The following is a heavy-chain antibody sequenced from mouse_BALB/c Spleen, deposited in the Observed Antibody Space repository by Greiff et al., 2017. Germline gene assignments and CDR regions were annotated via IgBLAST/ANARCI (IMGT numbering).Heavy chain of an antibody. CDR1: GFTFTNYG. CDR3: ARCGRGSSSMAY. J-gene: IGHJ3*01. V-gene: IGHV5-15*02. Sequence: DVMLVESGAGLVQPGGSRNLSCAASGFTFTNYGMAWVRQAPGKGREWVAFISNLAYRIYYADTVTGLFTIARENAKNTLYLEMSSLRSEDTAMYDCARCGRGSSSMAYWGQGTLVTVSA. D-gene: IGHD1-1*01. CDR2: ISNLAYRI.